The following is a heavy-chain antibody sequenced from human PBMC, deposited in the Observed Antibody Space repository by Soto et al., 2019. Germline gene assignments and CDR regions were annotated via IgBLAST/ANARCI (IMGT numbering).Heavy chain of an antibody. D-gene: IGHD3-22*01. Sequence: VQLLESGGGLVQPGGSLRLSCAASGFTFSSYAMSWVRQAPGKGLEWVSAISGSGGSTYYADSVKGRFTISRDNSKNTLYLQMNSLRAEDTAVYYCAKKDMAYYYDSSGYYWVDYWGQGTLVTVSS. CDR2: ISGSGGST. CDR1: GFTFSSYA. J-gene: IGHJ4*02. V-gene: IGHV3-23*01. CDR3: AKKDMAYYYDSSGYYWVDY.